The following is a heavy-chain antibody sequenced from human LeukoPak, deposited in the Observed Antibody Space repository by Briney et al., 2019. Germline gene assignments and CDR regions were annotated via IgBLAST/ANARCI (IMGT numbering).Heavy chain of an antibody. CDR1: GLTFTNYG. CDR2: ISAYNGDT. D-gene: IGHD1-1*01. Sequence: ASVQVFCKASGLTFTNYGFTWGRQAPAPGLEGMVWISAYNGDTNCAQKLQGRVTMTTDTYTGTAYMELRSLRSDDTAVYYCARIAERQLAYYFDYWGQGTLVTVSS. V-gene: IGHV1-18*01. J-gene: IGHJ4*02. CDR3: ARIAERQLAYYFDY.